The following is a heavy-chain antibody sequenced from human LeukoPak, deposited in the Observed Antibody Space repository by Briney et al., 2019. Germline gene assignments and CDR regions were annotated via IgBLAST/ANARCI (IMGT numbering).Heavy chain of an antibody. J-gene: IGHJ3*02. CDR2: IYYSGTT. Sequence: SETLSLTCTVSGGSISSSSYYWGWIRQPPGKGLEWIATIYYSGTTYYNSSLKSRVTISVDTSKNQFSLKLSSVTAADTAVYYCARVPTKLLWFGEWGAFDIWGQGTMVTVSS. CDR1: GGSISSSSYY. V-gene: IGHV4-39*07. CDR3: ARVPTKLLWFGEWGAFDI. D-gene: IGHD3-10*01.